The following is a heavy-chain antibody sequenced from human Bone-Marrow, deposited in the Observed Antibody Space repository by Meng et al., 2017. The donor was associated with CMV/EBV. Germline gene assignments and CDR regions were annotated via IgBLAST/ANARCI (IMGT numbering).Heavy chain of an antibody. CDR1: GFTFDDYG. Sequence: GGSLRLSCAASGFTFDDYGMSWVRQAPGKGLEWVSGINWNGGSTGYADSVKGRFTISRDNSKNTLYLQMNSLRAEDTAVYYCAGDSSGYYPRLGYWGQGNLVTVSS. J-gene: IGHJ4*02. CDR2: INWNGGST. CDR3: AGDSSGYYPRLGY. D-gene: IGHD3-22*01. V-gene: IGHV3-20*04.